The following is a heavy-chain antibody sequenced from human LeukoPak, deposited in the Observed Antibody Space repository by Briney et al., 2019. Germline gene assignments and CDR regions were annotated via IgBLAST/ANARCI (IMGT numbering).Heavy chain of an antibody. Sequence: GGSLRLSCAASGFTFSSYAMHWVRQAPGKGLEWVAVISYDGSNKYYADSVKGRFTISRDNSNNTLFLQMNSLRAEDTAVYYCARRYYGMDVWGQGTTVTVSS. CDR3: ARRYYGMDV. CDR1: GFTFSSYA. V-gene: IGHV3-30*14. J-gene: IGHJ6*02. CDR2: ISYDGSNK.